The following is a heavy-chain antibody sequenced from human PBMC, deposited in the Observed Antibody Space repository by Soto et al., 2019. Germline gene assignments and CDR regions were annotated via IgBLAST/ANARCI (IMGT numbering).Heavy chain of an antibody. Sequence: QVQLQQWGAGLLKPSETLSLTCAVYGGSFSGYYWSWIRQPPGKGLDWIGEINHSGSTNYNPSLKSRVTISVDTSKNQFSQKLSSVTAEDTAVYYCARWYRSIAAPRDWFDPWGQGTLVXVS. CDR2: INHSGST. V-gene: IGHV4-34*01. D-gene: IGHD6-6*01. CDR1: GGSFSGYY. CDR3: ARWYRSIAAPRDWFDP. J-gene: IGHJ5*02.